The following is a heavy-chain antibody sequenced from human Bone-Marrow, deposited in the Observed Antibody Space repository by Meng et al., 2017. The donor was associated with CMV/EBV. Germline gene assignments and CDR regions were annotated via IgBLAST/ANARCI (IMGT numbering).Heavy chain of an antibody. J-gene: IGHJ5*02. Sequence: KAAGYIFTSYDMHWGRQAPGQGLEWMGTINPRGGSTSYAQKFQGRVTMTRDTSTSTVYMELSSLRSEDTAVYYCARGFGELLHWFDPWGQGTLVTVSS. D-gene: IGHD3-10*01. CDR1: GYIFTSYD. V-gene: IGHV1-46*01. CDR2: INPRGGST. CDR3: ARGFGELLHWFDP.